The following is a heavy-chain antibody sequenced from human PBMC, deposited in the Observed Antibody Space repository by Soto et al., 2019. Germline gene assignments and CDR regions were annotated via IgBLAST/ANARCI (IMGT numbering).Heavy chain of an antibody. D-gene: IGHD3-10*01. CDR1: GYTFIGYY. V-gene: IGHV1-2*04. CDR3: ARVGGGLASLGYYGMDV. Sequence: ASVKVSCKASGYTFIGYYIHWVRQAPGQGLEWMGWINPNSGGTNYAQRFQGWVTMTRDRSISPAYMELSRLKSDDTAVYYCARVGGGLASLGYYGMDVWGQGTTVTVSS. CDR2: INPNSGGT. J-gene: IGHJ6*02.